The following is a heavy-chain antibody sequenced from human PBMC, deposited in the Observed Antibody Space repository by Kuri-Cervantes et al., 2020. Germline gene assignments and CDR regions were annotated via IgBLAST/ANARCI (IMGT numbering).Heavy chain of an antibody. J-gene: IGHJ6*03. D-gene: IGHD5/OR15-5a*01. CDR3: ARVAQTVYDTDYYYYYYMDV. CDR1: GGSISSTSYY. Sequence: SETLSLTCTVPGGSISSTSYYWGWIRQPPGKGLEWIGSIYYSGSTYYNPSLKSRVTISVDSSKDQFSLELNSVTAADTAMHYCARVAQTVYDTDYYYYYYMDVWGKGTTVTVSS. V-gene: IGHV4-39*07. CDR2: IYYSGST.